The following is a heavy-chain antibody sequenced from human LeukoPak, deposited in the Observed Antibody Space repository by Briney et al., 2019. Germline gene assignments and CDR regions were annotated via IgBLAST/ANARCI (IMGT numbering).Heavy chain of an antibody. CDR3: AKLVGATNFDY. J-gene: IGHJ4*02. Sequence: GGSLRLSCAASGFTFSSHWISWVRQAPGKGLEWVAVISYDGSNKYYADSVKGRFTISRDNSKNTLYLQMNSLRAEDTAVYYCAKLVGATNFDYWGQGTLVTVSS. CDR1: GFTFSSHW. D-gene: IGHD1-26*01. V-gene: IGHV3-30*18. CDR2: ISYDGSNK.